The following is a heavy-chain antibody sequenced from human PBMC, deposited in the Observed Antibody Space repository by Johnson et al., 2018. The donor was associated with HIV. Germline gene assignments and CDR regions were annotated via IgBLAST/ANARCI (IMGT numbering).Heavy chain of an antibody. CDR1: GFTFSTYG. V-gene: IGHV3-33*06. J-gene: IGHJ3*02. CDR3: AKAFSSSWSDAFDI. Sequence: QVQLVESGGGLVQPGRSLRLSCAASGFTFSTYGMHWVRQAPGKGLEWVAVMWYDGSNKYYADSVKGRFTISRDNSKTTLYLQMNSLRAEDTDVYYCAKAFSSSWSDAFDIWGQGTMVTVSS. D-gene: IGHD6-13*01. CDR2: MWYDGSNK.